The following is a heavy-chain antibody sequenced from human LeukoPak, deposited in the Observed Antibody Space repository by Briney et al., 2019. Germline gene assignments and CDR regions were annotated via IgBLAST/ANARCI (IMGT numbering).Heavy chain of an antibody. D-gene: IGHD6-19*01. V-gene: IGHV4-59*01. CDR3: ARGRSSGWTYFDS. Sequence: SETLSLTCTVSGGSISNYYWIWIRQPPGKELEWIGYIYYTGTTSYNPSLKSRVTISIDTSKNEFSLKLSSVTAADTAVYYCARGRSSGWTYFDSWGHGTLVTVSS. CDR2: IYYTGTT. CDR1: GGSISNYY. J-gene: IGHJ4*01.